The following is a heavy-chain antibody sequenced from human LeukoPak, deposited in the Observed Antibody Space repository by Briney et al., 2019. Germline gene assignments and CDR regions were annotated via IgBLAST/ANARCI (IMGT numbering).Heavy chain of an antibody. Sequence: SETLSLTCAVYGGSFSGYYWSWIRQPPGKGLEWIGEINHSGSTNYNPSLKSRVTISVDTSKNQFSLKLSSVTAADTAVYYCASVVVTAIRDGYFDYWGQGTLVTVSS. CDR3: ASVVVTAIRDGYFDY. V-gene: IGHV4-34*01. CDR1: GGSFSGYY. CDR2: INHSGST. D-gene: IGHD2-21*02. J-gene: IGHJ4*02.